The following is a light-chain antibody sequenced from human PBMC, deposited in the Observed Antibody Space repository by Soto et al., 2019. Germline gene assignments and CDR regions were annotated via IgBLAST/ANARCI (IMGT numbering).Light chain of an antibody. CDR3: QQYNDYSTWT. V-gene: IGKV1-8*01. CDR1: QGISSY. CDR2: DAT. J-gene: IGKJ1*01. Sequence: AIRMTQSPSSLSASTGDRVTITCRASQGISSYLAWYQQKPGKAPKVLIWDATTLHRGVSSRFSGSGFGTEFTLTISSLQPDDFATYYCQQYNDYSTWTFGQGTKVDIK.